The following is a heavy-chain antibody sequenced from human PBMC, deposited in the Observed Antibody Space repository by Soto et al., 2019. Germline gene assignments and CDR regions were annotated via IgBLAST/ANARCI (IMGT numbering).Heavy chain of an antibody. V-gene: IGHV3-30*18. CDR3: AKDQPDYYDSSGYFTSGFDY. CDR1: GFTFISYG. CDR2: RSYDGSNK. Sequence: PGGSLRLSCAASGFTFISYGMHGYRQAPGKGREWVAVRSYDGSNKYYADSVKGRFTISRDNSKNTLYLQMNSLRAEDTAVYYCAKDQPDYYDSSGYFTSGFDYWGQGT. D-gene: IGHD3-22*01. J-gene: IGHJ4*02.